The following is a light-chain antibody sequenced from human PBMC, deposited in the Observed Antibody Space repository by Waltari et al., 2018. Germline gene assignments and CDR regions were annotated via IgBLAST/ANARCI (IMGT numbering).Light chain of an antibody. Sequence: QSALTQPASVSGSLGQSITISCTGTSDDIGNYRYVSWYHQPSGRAPKLILYEVTNRPSWVSDRFSGSKSGNTASLTISGLQTEDEADYYCAAYASANTLLFGGGTQLTVL. CDR3: AAYASANTLL. CDR2: EVT. CDR1: SDDIGNYRY. V-gene: IGLV2-14*01. J-gene: IGLJ2*01.